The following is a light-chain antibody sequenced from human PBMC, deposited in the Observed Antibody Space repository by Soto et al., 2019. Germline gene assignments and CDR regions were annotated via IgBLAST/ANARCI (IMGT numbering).Light chain of an antibody. J-gene: IGKJ1*01. CDR1: QNISTY. Sequence: DIQMTQSPSSLSASVGDRVTITCLASQNISTYLNWYQQTSGKAPKLLIYDAASLQTGVPSRFSGSGSGTDFTLTISSLRPEDFATYYCQQDYGAPQTFGQGTKVDIK. CDR2: DAA. V-gene: IGKV1-39*01. CDR3: QQDYGAPQT.